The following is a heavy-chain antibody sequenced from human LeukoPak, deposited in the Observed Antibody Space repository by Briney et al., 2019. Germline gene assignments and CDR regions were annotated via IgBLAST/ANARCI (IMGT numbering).Heavy chain of an antibody. V-gene: IGHV4-4*07. D-gene: IGHD2-2*01. Sequence: SETLSLTCTVSGGSISSYYWSWIRQPAGKGLEWIGRLYSSGSTNYNPSLKSRVTMSVDTSKNQFSLKLSSVTAADTAVYYCARGQYHLLYWYFDLWGRGTLVTVSS. CDR1: GGSISSYY. CDR2: LYSSGST. CDR3: ARGQYHLLYWYFDL. J-gene: IGHJ2*01.